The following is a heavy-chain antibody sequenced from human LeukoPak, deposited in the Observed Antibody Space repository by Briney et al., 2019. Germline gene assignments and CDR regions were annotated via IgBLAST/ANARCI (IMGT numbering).Heavy chain of an antibody. J-gene: IGHJ2*01. D-gene: IGHD2-15*01. CDR2: IYSSGRT. V-gene: IGHV4-61*02. Sequence: PSQTLSLTCTVSGGSIISHDYYWNWIRQPAGKGLEWIGRIYSSGRTNYNPSLKSGVTFSVDSSKNQFSLKLNSVTAADTAVYYCVRYVHVVDPEAIIGPFSLWGRGTLVTVSS. CDR1: GGSIISHDYY. CDR3: VRYVHVVDPEAIIGPFSL.